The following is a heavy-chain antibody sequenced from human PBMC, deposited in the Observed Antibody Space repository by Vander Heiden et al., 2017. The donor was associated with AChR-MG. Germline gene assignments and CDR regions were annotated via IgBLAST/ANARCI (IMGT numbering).Heavy chain of an antibody. V-gene: IGHV3-23*01. CDR3: AKAPRRERWLQLDFDY. Sequence: EVQLLESGGGLVQPGGSLRLSCAASGFTSSSYAMSWVRQAPGKGLEWVSAISGSGGSTYYADSVKGRFTISRDNSKNTLYLQMNSLRAEDTAVYYCAKAPRRERWLQLDFDYWGQGTLVTVSS. CDR2: ISGSGGST. J-gene: IGHJ4*02. CDR1: GFTSSSYA. D-gene: IGHD1-1*01.